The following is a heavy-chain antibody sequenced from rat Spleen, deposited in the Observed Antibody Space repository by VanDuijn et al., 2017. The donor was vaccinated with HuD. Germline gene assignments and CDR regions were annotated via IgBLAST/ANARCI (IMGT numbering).Heavy chain of an antibody. Sequence: EVQLVESGGGLVQPGRSLKLSCAASGFTFSDYNMAWVRQAPKKGLEWVATISYDGSSTYYRDSVKGRFTISRDNAKSTLYLQMDSLRSEDTATYYCARAAPYLPDWGQGTLVTVSS. J-gene: IGHJ3*01. V-gene: IGHV5-7*01. CDR3: ARAAPYLPD. CDR2: ISYDGSST. CDR1: GFTFSDYN. D-gene: IGHD1-2*01.